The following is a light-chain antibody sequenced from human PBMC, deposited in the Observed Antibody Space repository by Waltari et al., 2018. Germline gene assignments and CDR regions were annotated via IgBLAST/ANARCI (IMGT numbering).Light chain of an antibody. CDR1: SGHSSNV. Sequence: QLVLTQSPSASASLGASIKLTCTLSSGHSSNVIAWLQQQPEKGPRYLVKVYSDGSHSRGNEIPDRFAGSSSGAERYLTISSLQSEDEADYYCQTGGHGTWVFGGGTRLTVL. CDR2: VYSDGSH. J-gene: IGLJ3*02. CDR3: QTGGHGTWV. V-gene: IGLV4-69*01.